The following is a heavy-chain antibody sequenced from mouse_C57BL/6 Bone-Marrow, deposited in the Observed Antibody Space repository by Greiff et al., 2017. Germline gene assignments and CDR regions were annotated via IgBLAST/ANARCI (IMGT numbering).Heavy chain of an antibody. CDR1: GFTFSDYG. CDR3: ARGGLPWFAY. D-gene: IGHD2-4*01. CDR2: ISSGSSTI. J-gene: IGHJ3*01. V-gene: IGHV5-17*01. Sequence: EVKVEESGGGLVKPGGSLKLSCAASGFTFSDYGMHLVRQAPEKGLEWVAYISSGSSTIYYADTVKGRFTISRDNAKNTLCLQMTSLRSEDTAMYYCARGGLPWFAYWGQGTLVTVSA.